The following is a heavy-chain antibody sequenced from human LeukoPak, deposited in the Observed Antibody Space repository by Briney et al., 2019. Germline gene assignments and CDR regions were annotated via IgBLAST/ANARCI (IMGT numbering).Heavy chain of an antibody. CDR1: GGSISSSNW. J-gene: IGHJ4*02. D-gene: IGHD6-19*01. V-gene: IGHV4-4*02. Sequence: SETLSLTCAVSGGSISSSNWWSWVRQPPGKGLEWIGEIYHSGSTNYNPSLKSRVTISVDKPKNQFSLKLSSVTAADTAVYYCARLVEGSSGWYFDYWGQGTLVTVSS. CDR3: ARLVEGSSGWYFDY. CDR2: IYHSGST.